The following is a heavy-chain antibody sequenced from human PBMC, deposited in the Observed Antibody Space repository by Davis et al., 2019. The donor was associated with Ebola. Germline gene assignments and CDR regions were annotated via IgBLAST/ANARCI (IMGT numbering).Heavy chain of an antibody. CDR2: ISGSGAST. D-gene: IGHD2-8*01. V-gene: IGHV3-23*01. CDR3: ARNPTKYYYYGMDV. Sequence: GESLKISCAASGFTFSSYAMSWVRQAPGKGLEWVSAISGSGASTYYADSVKGRFTISRDNSKNTLYLQMNSLRAEDTAVYYCARNPTKYYYYGMDVWGQGTTVTVSS. CDR1: GFTFSSYA. J-gene: IGHJ6*02.